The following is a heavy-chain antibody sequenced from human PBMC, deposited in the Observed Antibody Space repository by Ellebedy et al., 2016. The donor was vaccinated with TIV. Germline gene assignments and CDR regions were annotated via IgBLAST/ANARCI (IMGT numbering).Heavy chain of an antibody. J-gene: IGHJ4*02. CDR3: AKLPVAYNWNYADDY. CDR2: IGGTGGTT. D-gene: IGHD1-7*01. V-gene: IGHV3-23*01. CDR1: GLTFSSYP. Sequence: PGGSLRLSCTVSGLTFSSYPIHWVRQAPGKGLEWVSTIGGTGGTTYYRESVKGRFTVSRDTSRNTLYLQMSSLRAEDTAVYYCAKLPVAYNWNYADDYWGQGTLVTVSS.